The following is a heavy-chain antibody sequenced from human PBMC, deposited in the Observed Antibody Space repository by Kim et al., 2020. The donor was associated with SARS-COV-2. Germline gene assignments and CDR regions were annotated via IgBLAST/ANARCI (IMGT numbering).Heavy chain of an antibody. CDR3: TRPPLYSSSWLLDY. D-gene: IGHD6-13*01. CDR2: ISSSSTTI. CDR1: GFTFSDYT. J-gene: IGHJ4*02. Sequence: GGSLRLSCAASGFTFSDYTMNWVRQAPGKGLEWVSFISSSSTTIYYADSVKGRFTISRDNAKNSLFLQMNSLRAEDTAVYYCTRPPLYSSSWLLDYWGQGTLVTGPS. V-gene: IGHV3-48*04.